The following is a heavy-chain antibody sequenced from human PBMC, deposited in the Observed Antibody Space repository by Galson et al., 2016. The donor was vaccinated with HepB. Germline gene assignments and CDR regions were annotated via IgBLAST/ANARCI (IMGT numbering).Heavy chain of an antibody. CDR3: AQPRTTVTTLYYYYGMDV. Sequence: SVKVSCKASGGTFSNYAISWVRQAPGQGLEWMGGIIPIFGTANYAQKFQGRVTITADESPSTAYMELSSRRYEDTAVYYCAQPRTTVTTLYYYYGMDVWGQGTTVTVSS. V-gene: IGHV1-69*13. J-gene: IGHJ6*02. CDR2: IIPIFGTA. D-gene: IGHD4-17*01. CDR1: GGTFSNYA.